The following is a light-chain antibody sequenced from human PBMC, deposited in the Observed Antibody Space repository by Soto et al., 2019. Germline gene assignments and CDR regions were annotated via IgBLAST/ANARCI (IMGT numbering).Light chain of an antibody. CDR3: QQYNNWWT. CDR2: GAS. Sequence: EIVMTQSPATLSVSPGERATLSCRASQSVSNNLAWYQKKPGQAPRLLIYGASTRATGIPARFSGSGSGTEFTLTISSLQSEYFEVYYCQQYNNWWTFGQGTKVEIK. CDR1: QSVSNN. J-gene: IGKJ1*01. V-gene: IGKV3-15*01.